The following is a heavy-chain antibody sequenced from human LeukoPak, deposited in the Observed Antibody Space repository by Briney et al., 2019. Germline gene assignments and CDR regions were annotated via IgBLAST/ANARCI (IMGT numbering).Heavy chain of an antibody. D-gene: IGHD6-19*01. CDR1: GITFSSAW. V-gene: IGHV3-15*01. J-gene: IGHJ4*02. CDR2: VKSKTDGETA. Sequence: KPGGSLRLSCATYGITFSSAWMSWVRQAPGKVPECVGRVKSKTDGETAEYAAPVKGRFTISRDDSKNTLFLQMNSLKPKDTAVYYCTTGYSSGWYEYYFEYWGQGTLVTVP. CDR3: TTGYSSGWYEYYFEY.